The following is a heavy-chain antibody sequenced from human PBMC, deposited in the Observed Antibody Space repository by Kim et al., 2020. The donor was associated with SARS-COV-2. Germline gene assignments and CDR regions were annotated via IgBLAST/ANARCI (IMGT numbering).Heavy chain of an antibody. Sequence: YNPSLNSRVTRSVDTAKNQFSLKLSSVTAADTAVYYCARGRRVSAGWFDPWGQGTLVTVSS. D-gene: IGHD6-6*01. V-gene: IGHV4-34*01. J-gene: IGHJ5*02. CDR3: ARGRRVSAGWFDP.